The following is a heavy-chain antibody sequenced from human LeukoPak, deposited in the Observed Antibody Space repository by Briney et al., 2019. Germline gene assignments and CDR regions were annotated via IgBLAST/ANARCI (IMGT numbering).Heavy chain of an antibody. D-gene: IGHD1-26*01. Sequence: ASVKVSCKASGYTFTSYDIIWVRQASGQGLEWMGWMNPNSGHTDYAQKFQGRVTMTRTTSISTAYMELTSLTSEDSAVYYCARSIVGVRKRNDYWGQGTLVTVSS. CDR2: MNPNSGHT. CDR3: ARSIVGVRKRNDY. CDR1: GYTFTSYD. V-gene: IGHV1-8*01. J-gene: IGHJ4*02.